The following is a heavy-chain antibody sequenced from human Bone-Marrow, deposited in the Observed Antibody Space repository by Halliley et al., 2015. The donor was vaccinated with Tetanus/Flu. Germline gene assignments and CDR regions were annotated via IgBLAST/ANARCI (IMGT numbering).Heavy chain of an antibody. CDR1: GFIFRSFD. CDR2: ISNSGSTI. D-gene: IGHD2-21*02. V-gene: IGHV3-48*03. CDR3: ARDFTGEVTALHYHYGMDV. J-gene: IGHJ6*02. Sequence: SLRLSCVASGFIFRSFDMNWVRQAPGKGPEWISYISNSGSTIFYADSVEGRFTVSRDNAKNSVFLQMNSLRVEDTAVYYCARDFTGEVTALHYHYGMDVWGQGTTVTVSS.